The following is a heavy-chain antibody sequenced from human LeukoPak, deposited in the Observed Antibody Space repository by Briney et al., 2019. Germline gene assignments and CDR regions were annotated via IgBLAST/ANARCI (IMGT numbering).Heavy chain of an antibody. CDR3: ARAGLATPHFDY. V-gene: IGHV3-48*03. Sequence: GGSLRLSCAASGFTFSSYEMNWVRQAPGKGLEWVSYISSSGSTMYYADSVKGRFTISRDNAKNSLYLQMNSLRAEDTAVYYCARAGLATPHFDYWGQGTLVTVSS. CDR1: GFTFSSYE. D-gene: IGHD5-12*01. J-gene: IGHJ4*02. CDR2: ISSSGSTM.